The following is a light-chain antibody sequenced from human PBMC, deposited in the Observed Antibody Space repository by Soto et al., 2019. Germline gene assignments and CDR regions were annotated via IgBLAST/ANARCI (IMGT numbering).Light chain of an antibody. CDR3: QQAFSFPFT. CDR1: HDVRRW. J-gene: IGKJ2*01. CDR2: GTS. V-gene: IGKV1D-12*01. Sequence: DIQMTQSPSSVSASVGDTVMITCRASHDVRRWLSWYQHKPGKAHKLLISGTSNLQSGVPSRFSGRGSGTDFTLTITSLQAEDFATYYYQQAFSFPFTFGQGT.